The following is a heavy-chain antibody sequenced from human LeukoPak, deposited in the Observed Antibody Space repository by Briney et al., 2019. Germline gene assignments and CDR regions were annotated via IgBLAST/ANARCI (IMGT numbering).Heavy chain of an antibody. V-gene: IGHV4-34*01. Sequence: SETLSLTCAVYGGSFSGYYWSWIRQPPGKGLEWIGEINHSGSTNYNPSLKSRVTISVDTSKNQFSLKLSFVTAADTAVYYCARGGVYYDFWSGYYRYYYYGMDVWGQGTTVTVSS. CDR1: GGSFSGYY. J-gene: IGHJ6*02. CDR2: INHSGST. D-gene: IGHD3-3*01. CDR3: ARGGVYYDFWSGYYRYYYYGMDV.